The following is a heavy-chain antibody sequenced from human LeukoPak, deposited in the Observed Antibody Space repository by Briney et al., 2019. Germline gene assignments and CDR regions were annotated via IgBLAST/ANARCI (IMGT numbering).Heavy chain of an antibody. J-gene: IGHJ6*02. CDR2: IYYSGST. Sequence: PSETLSLTCTVSGGSISSYYWNWIRQPPGKGLEWIGYIYYSGSTNYNPSLKSRVTISVDTSKNQFSLKLSSVTAADTAVYYCARSFDKYYGMDVWGQGTTVTVSS. V-gene: IGHV4-59*01. CDR3: ARSFDKYYGMDV. CDR1: GGSISSYY.